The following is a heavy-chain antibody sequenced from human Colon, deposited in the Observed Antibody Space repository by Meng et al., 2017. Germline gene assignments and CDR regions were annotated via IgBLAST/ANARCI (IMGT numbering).Heavy chain of an antibody. CDR3: VRSSGWVRTGFDP. D-gene: IGHD6-19*01. CDR2: IGHSGIT. CDR1: GGSISTSGYY. Sequence: QPQLQESGPGLVKPSEAPSLTCSVAGGSISTSGYYLGWIRQPPGKGLEWIGSIGHSGITYYTPSRKSRVTVSIDTSKSQFSLKLTSVTAADTAVYYCVRSSGWVRTGFDPWGQGTLVTVSS. J-gene: IGHJ5*02. V-gene: IGHV4-39*01.